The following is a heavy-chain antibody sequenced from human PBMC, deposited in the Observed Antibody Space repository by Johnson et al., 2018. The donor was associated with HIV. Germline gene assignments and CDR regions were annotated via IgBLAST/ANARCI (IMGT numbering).Heavy chain of an antibody. CDR1: GFTFSNAW. J-gene: IGHJ3*02. V-gene: IGHV3-30*18. CDR3: AKDDLGASGAFDI. D-gene: IGHD1-26*01. Sequence: QVHLVESGGGLVKPGGSLRLSCAASGFTFSNAWMSWVRQAPGKGLEWVAVISSDGSAKYYADSVKGPFTISRDNSKSTLILQMNGLRAEDTAVYYCAKDDLGASGAFDIWGQGTMVTVSS. CDR2: ISSDGSAK.